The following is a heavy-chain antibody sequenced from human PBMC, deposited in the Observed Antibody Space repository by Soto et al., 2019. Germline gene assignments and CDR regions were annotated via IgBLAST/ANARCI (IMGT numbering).Heavy chain of an antibody. J-gene: IGHJ5*02. CDR3: ARPIAAAGTWFDP. V-gene: IGHV5-51*01. CDR1: GYSFTSYW. CDR2: IYPGDSDT. D-gene: IGHD6-13*01. Sequence: GESLKISCKGSGYSFTSYWIGWVRQMPGKGLEWMGIIYPGDSDTRYSPSFQGQVTISADKSISTAYLQWSSLKASDTALYYCARPIAAAGTWFDPWGQGTLVTVSS.